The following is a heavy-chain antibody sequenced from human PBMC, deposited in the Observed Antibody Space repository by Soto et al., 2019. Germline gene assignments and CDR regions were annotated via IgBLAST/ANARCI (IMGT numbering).Heavy chain of an antibody. J-gene: IGHJ6*02. Sequence: GASVKVSCKASGYTFTSYGISWVRQAPGQGLEWMGWISAYNGNTNYAQKLQGRVTMTTDTSTSTAYMELRSLRSDDTAVYYCARAIAARPIVYYYGMDVWGQGTTVTVSS. CDR1: GYTFTSYG. CDR2: ISAYNGNT. CDR3: ARAIAARPIVYYYGMDV. D-gene: IGHD6-6*01. V-gene: IGHV1-18*04.